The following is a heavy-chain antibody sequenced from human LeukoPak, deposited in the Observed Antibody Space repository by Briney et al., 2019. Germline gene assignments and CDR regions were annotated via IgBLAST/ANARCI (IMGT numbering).Heavy chain of an antibody. Sequence: SETLSLTCTVSGGSISGYFWSWIRQPPGKGLEWIGYIYYSGSSGSTHYNPSLRSRVTISVDTSKNQFSLKLSSVTAADTAVYYCARDISSSSWFSNWFDPWGQGTLVTVSS. CDR1: GGSISGYF. CDR2: IYYSGSSGST. J-gene: IGHJ5*02. CDR3: ARDISSSSWFSNWFDP. V-gene: IGHV4-59*01. D-gene: IGHD6-13*01.